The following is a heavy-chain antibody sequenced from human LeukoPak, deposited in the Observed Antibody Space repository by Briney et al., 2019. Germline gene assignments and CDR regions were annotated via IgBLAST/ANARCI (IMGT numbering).Heavy chain of an antibody. CDR2: IYHSGST. D-gene: IGHD3-22*01. V-gene: IGHV4-30-2*01. Sequence: PSETLSLTCAVSGGSISSGGYSWSWIRQPPGKGLEWIGYIYHSGSTYYNPSLKGRVTISVDRSKNQFSLKLSSVTAADTAVYYCARAKDSSGSLIAFDIWGQGTMVTVSS. CDR3: ARAKDSSGSLIAFDI. J-gene: IGHJ3*02. CDR1: GGSISSGGYS.